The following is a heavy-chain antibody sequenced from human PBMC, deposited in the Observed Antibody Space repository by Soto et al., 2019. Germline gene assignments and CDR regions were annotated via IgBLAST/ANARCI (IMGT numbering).Heavy chain of an antibody. V-gene: IGHV4-34*01. Sequence: PSETLSLTCAVYGGSFSGYYWSWIRQPPGKGLEWIGEINHSGSTNYNPSLKSRVTISVDTSKNQFSLKLSSVTAADMAVYYCANVGGIAVPLWGQGTLVTVSS. CDR3: ANVGGIAVPL. CDR1: GGSFSGYY. J-gene: IGHJ4*02. CDR2: INHSGST. D-gene: IGHD6-19*01.